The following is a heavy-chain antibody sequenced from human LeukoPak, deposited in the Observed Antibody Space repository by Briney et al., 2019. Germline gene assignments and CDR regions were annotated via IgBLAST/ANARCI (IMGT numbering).Heavy chain of an antibody. CDR3: ATRDCSGATCYYDY. CDR1: GFTFSSYG. CDR2: ISSSTI. J-gene: IGHJ4*02. Sequence: GGSLRLSWAAAGFTFSSYGMNWVRQVPGKGLEWISYISSSTIYYADSVKGRFTISRDNGKNSLYLQMNSLRDADTAVYYCATRDCSGATCYYDYWGQGTLVTVSS. V-gene: IGHV3-48*02. D-gene: IGHD2-15*01.